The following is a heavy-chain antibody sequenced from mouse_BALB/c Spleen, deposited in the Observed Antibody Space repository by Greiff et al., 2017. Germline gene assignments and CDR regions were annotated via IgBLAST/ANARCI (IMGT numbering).Heavy chain of an antibody. D-gene: IGHD2-14*01. J-gene: IGHJ4*01. Sequence: QVQLQQSGAELVKPGASVKLSCKTSGYTFTSYWIQWVKQRPGQGLGWIGEIFPGTGTTYYNEKFKGKATLTIDTSSSTAYMQLSSLTSEDSAVYFCARGGYGYAMDYWGQGTSVTVSS. CDR3: ARGGYGYAMDY. CDR2: IFPGTGTT. V-gene: IGHV1S132*01. CDR1: GYTFTSYW.